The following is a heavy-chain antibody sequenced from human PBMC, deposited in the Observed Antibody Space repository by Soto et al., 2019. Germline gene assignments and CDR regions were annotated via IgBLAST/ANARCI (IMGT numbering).Heavy chain of an antibody. Sequence: WGSLRLSCAASGFTLSNAWVSWVRQAPAQGLEWVGRIKNKIEGGTTDYAVPVKGRITISRDDTKNMLYLQMISLIAEETAVYYCAGNWNFDYWGQGTPVTVSS. J-gene: IGHJ4*02. V-gene: IGHV3-15*01. CDR2: IKNKIEGGTT. CDR3: AGNWNFDY. CDR1: GFTLSNAW. D-gene: IGHD6-13*01.